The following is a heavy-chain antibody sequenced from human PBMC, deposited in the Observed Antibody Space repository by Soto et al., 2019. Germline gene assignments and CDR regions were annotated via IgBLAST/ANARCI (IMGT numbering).Heavy chain of an antibody. CDR1: GGSFSGYY. CDR2: INHSGST. V-gene: IGHV4-34*01. D-gene: IGHD2-8*02. J-gene: IGHJ4*02. CDR3: ARDKITGLCDY. Sequence: QVQLQQWGAGLLKPSETLSLTCAVYGGSFSGYYWTWIRQPPGTGLEWIGEINHSGSTNYNPSLKSRVTISEDTSKNQFSLKLTSVTAADTAVYYCARDKITGLCDYWGQGTLVTVSS.